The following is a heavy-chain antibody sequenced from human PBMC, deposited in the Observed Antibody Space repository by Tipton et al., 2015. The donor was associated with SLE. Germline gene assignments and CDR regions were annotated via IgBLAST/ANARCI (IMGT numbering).Heavy chain of an antibody. V-gene: IGHV4-59*08. D-gene: IGHD3-10*01. J-gene: IGHJ5*02. CDR3: ARHYYGSGIYTSP. CDR2: IYYSGST. CDR1: GGSISSFY. Sequence: TLSLTCTVSGGSISSFYWNWIRQPPGKGLEWIGYIYYSGSTTYNPSLKSRVTISVDTSKNHFSLKLSSVTAADTAVYYCARHYYGSGIYTSPWGQVTLVTVSS.